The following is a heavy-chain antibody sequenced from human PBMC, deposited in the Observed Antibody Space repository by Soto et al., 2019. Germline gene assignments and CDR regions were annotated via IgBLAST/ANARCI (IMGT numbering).Heavy chain of an antibody. CDR1: GFTFRAYL. V-gene: IGHV3-7*01. Sequence: EVQLVESGGDLVQPGGSLRLSCAASGFTFRAYLMSWVRQAPGKGLDWVANINQDGSVEYYADSVQGRFTISRDNAKNSLYLHMNSLRAEDTAEYYCATYHGDEWESERLRYWGPGTLVTVSS. CDR2: INQDGSVE. D-gene: IGHD1-26*01. CDR3: ATYHGDEWESERLRY. J-gene: IGHJ4*02.